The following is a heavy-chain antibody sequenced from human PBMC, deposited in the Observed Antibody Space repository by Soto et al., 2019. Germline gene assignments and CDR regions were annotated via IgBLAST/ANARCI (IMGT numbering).Heavy chain of an antibody. CDR1: GGSISSYY. CDR2: IYTSGST. CDR3: ARDPLLDCTNGVCYWGDAFDI. Sequence: QVQLQESGPGLVKPSETLSLTCTVSGGSISSYYWSWIRQPAGKGLEWIGRIYTSGSTNYNPSLKSRVTMSVDTSKNQFSLKLSSVTAADTAVYYCARDPLLDCTNGVCYWGDAFDIWGQGTMVTVSS. D-gene: IGHD2-8*01. J-gene: IGHJ3*02. V-gene: IGHV4-4*07.